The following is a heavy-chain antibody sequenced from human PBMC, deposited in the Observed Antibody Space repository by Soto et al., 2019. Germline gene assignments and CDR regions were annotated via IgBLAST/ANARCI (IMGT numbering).Heavy chain of an antibody. CDR3: ARDPRGNWNPNFDY. Sequence: TGGSLRLSCAASGFTFTTYSMNWVRQAPGKGLEWVAHIDGDGTTADYADSVKGRFTISRDLATNNVYLQMNSLRDDDTAVYFCARDPRGNWNPNFDYWGQGTLVTVSS. J-gene: IGHJ4*02. CDR1: GFTFTTYS. V-gene: IGHV3-74*01. D-gene: IGHD1-1*01. CDR2: IDGDGTTA.